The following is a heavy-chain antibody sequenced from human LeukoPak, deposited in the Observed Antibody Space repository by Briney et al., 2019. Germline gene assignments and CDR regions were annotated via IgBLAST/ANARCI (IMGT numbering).Heavy chain of an antibody. CDR3: ARDSPDCSSITCYKDWFDP. J-gene: IGHJ5*02. CDR2: IYYSGST. D-gene: IGHD2-2*02. Sequence: SETLSLTCTVSGGSINSSSHYWGWIRQPPGKGLEWIGSIYYSGSTYYNPSLQSRVTISVDTSKNQFSLKLSSVTAADTAVYYCARDSPDCSSITCYKDWFDPWGQGTLVTVSS. V-gene: IGHV4-39*07. CDR1: GGSINSSSHY.